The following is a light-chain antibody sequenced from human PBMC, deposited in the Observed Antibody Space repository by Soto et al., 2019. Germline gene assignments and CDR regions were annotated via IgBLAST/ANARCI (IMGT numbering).Light chain of an antibody. CDR2: LNSDGSH. CDR3: QTWGTGTNWV. CDR1: SGHSSYA. Sequence: QSVLTQSPSASASLGASVKLTCTLSSGHSSYAIAWHQQQPEKGPRYLMKLNSDGSHSKGDGIPDRFSGSSSGAERYLTISSLQSEDGADYYCQTWGTGTNWVFGGGTQLTVL. V-gene: IGLV4-69*01. J-gene: IGLJ3*02.